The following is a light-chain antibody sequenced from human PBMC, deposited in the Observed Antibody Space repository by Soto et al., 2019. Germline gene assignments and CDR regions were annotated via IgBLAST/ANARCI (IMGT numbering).Light chain of an antibody. V-gene: IGLV6-57*02. Sequence: NFMLTQPHSVSESPGKTVTISCTANTGFIAGNYVQWFQQRPGSAPTIVIYEDNQRPSGVPDRFSGSIDTSSNSASLTISGLKSEDEADYCCQSFHSSIYWVFGGGTKVTVL. CDR3: QSFHSSIYWV. CDR1: TGFIAGNY. J-gene: IGLJ3*02. CDR2: EDN.